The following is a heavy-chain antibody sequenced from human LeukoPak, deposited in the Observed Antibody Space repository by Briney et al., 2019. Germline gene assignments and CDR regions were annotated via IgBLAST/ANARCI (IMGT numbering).Heavy chain of an antibody. J-gene: IGHJ4*02. V-gene: IGHV1-69*02. CDR3: ARTPRTYDFWSGPFDY. CDR2: IIPILGIA. D-gene: IGHD3-3*01. CDR1: GGTFSSYT. Sequence: AASVKVSCKASGGTFSSYTISWVRQAPGQGLEWMGRIIPILGIANYAQKFQGRVTITADRSTSTAYMELSSLRSEDTAVYYCARTPRTYDFWSGPFDYWGQGTLVTVSS.